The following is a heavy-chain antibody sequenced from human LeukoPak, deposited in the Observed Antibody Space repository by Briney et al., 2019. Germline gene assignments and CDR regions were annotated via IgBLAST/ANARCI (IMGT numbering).Heavy chain of an antibody. Sequence: PRGSLRLSCAASGFTFCSYAMNWVRQAPGKGLEWVSCITGNSEYIFYTDSVKGRFTISRDTAKNSLYLQMNSLRAEDTAVYFCAESQGHYGDSDYYFDSWGQGALVTVSS. V-gene: IGHV3-21*01. CDR2: ITGNSEYI. CDR3: AESQGHYGDSDYYFDS. D-gene: IGHD3-10*01. CDR1: GFTFCSYA. J-gene: IGHJ4*02.